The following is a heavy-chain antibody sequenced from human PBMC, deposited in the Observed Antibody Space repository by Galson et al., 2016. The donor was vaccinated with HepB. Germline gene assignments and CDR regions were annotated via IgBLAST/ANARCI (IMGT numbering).Heavy chain of an antibody. CDR3: ARDRDAALDY. Sequence: SVKVSCKASGYSFTSYGISWVRQAPGQGLEWMGWISANEGDTNYARKFQGRVTLTTDTSTSTAYMELRSLTSDDTAVYYCARDRDAALDYWGQGTMVTVSS. V-gene: IGHV1-18*01. CDR1: GYSFTSYG. D-gene: IGHD3-9*01. CDR2: ISANEGDT. J-gene: IGHJ3*01.